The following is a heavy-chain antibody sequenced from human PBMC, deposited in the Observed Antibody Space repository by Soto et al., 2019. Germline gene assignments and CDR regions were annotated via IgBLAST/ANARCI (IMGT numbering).Heavy chain of an antibody. V-gene: IGHV3-30*18. Sequence: QVQLVESGGGVVQPGRSLRLSCAASGFTFSSYGMHWVRQAPGKGLEWVAVISYDGSNKYYEDSVKGRFTISRDNSKNTLYLQMNSLRAEDTAVYYCAKDQKQQLVPSTYYYYGMDVWGQGTTVTVSS. CDR2: ISYDGSNK. D-gene: IGHD6-13*01. CDR3: AKDQKQQLVPSTYYYYGMDV. CDR1: GFTFSSYG. J-gene: IGHJ6*02.